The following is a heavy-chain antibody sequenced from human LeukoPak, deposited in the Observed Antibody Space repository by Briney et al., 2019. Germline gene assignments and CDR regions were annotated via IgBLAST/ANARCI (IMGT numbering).Heavy chain of an antibody. J-gene: IGHJ4*02. D-gene: IGHD3-10*01. CDR1: GGSISSYY. Sequence: PSETLSLTCTVSGGSISSYYWSWIRQPPGKGLEWIGYIYYSGSTNYNPSLKSRVTISVDTSKNQFSLKLSSVTAADTAVYYCARGLYGSGIGGFDYWGQGTLVTVSS. CDR3: ARGLYGSGIGGFDY. V-gene: IGHV4-59*01. CDR2: IYYSGST.